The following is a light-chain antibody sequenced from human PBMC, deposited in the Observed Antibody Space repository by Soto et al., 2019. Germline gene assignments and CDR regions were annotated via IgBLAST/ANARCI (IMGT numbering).Light chain of an antibody. CDR3: QRYGSSPWT. Sequence: DIVLTQAPGTLSLSPGERATLSCRASQSVSSNYLAWYQQKPGQAPRPLIYGASSRATGIPDRFSGSGAGTDFTLTISRLESEDFAVYYCQRYGSSPWTFGQGTKVDIK. V-gene: IGKV3-20*01. CDR2: GAS. J-gene: IGKJ1*01. CDR1: QSVSSNY.